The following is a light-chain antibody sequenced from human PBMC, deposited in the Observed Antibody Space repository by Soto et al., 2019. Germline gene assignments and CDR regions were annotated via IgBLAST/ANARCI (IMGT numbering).Light chain of an antibody. CDR1: QSIDTF. Sequence: DIQMTQSPSSLSASVGDRVTITCRASQSIDTFLNWYQHKPGKAPKLLIYDASTLQSGVPSRFSGSGSGRDFTLTITRLQREDFATYYCQQSYSTPLTFGGGTKVEIK. J-gene: IGKJ4*01. CDR3: QQSYSTPLT. CDR2: DAS. V-gene: IGKV1-39*01.